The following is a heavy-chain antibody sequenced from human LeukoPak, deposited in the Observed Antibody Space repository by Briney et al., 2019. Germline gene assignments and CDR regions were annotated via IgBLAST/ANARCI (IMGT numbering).Heavy chain of an antibody. D-gene: IGHD1-14*01. V-gene: IGHV3-23*01. J-gene: IGHJ6*02. Sequence: TGGSLRLSCTASEFIFDTHTLTWVRQAPGKGLEWVASISGSGDSTNYGDSVKGRFTISRDNFKRTVHLEMSNLRADGTAMYYCVRRAAVRGMDFWGPGTTVIVSS. CDR1: EFIFDTHT. CDR2: ISGSGDST. CDR3: VRRAAVRGMDF.